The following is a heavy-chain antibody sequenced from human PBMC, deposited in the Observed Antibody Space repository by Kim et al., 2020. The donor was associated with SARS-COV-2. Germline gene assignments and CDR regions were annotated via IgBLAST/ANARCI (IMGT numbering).Heavy chain of an antibody. D-gene: IGHD4-17*01. J-gene: IGHJ2*01. Sequence: GGSLRLSRAASGFTVSSNYMSWVRQAPGKGLEWVSVIYSGGSTYYADSVKGRFTISRDNSKNTLYLQMNSLRAEDTAVYYCARGPPRGILTTVTLHWYFDLWGRGTLVTVSS. V-gene: IGHV3-53*01. CDR2: IYSGGST. CDR1: GFTVSSNY. CDR3: ARGPPRGILTTVTLHWYFDL.